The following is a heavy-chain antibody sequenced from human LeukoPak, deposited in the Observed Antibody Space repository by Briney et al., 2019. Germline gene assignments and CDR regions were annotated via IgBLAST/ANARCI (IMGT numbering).Heavy chain of an antibody. J-gene: IGHJ4*02. CDR3: ARNTSAWSPLGETQSAPHCFVS. V-gene: IGHV4-38-2*01. CDR2: IYNTGST. CDR1: GNFISRGYY. Sequence: PSETLSLTCGVSGNFISRGYYWAWIRQPPGKGLEWIGSIYNTGSTYYNPSLKSRVTMSIDTSKNQFSLKLSSVTAVDTDVYYCARNTSAWSPLGETQSAPHCFVSWGQGTLVTVSS. D-gene: IGHD6-19*01.